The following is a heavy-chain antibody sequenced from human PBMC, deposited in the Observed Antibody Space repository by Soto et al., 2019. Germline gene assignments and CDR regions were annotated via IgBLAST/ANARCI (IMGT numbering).Heavy chain of an antibody. Sequence: QVQLVESGGGLVKPGGSLRLSCAASGFTFSDYSMSWIRQAPGKGLEWVSYISSSSSYTNYADSVKGRFTISRDNAKNSLYLQMNSLRAEDTAVYYCAREPIAVAGYYYYGMDVWGQGTTVTVSS. CDR2: ISSSSSYT. J-gene: IGHJ6*02. V-gene: IGHV3-11*06. CDR1: GFTFSDYS. D-gene: IGHD6-19*01. CDR3: AREPIAVAGYYYYGMDV.